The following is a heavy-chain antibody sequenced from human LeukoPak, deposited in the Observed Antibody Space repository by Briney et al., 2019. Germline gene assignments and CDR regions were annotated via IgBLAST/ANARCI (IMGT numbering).Heavy chain of an antibody. D-gene: IGHD3-10*01. CDR2: IYSSGST. CDR1: GGSISTYF. Sequence: SETLSLTCTVSGGSISTYFWSWIRQPAGKGLEWIGRIYSSGSTNYNPSLKSRVTMSVDTSKNQFSLRLSSVTAADTAVYYCARGFGLNRGHRNARVRGVPGGYFDYWGQGTLVTVSS. V-gene: IGHV4-4*07. CDR3: ARGFGLNRGHRNARVRGVPGGYFDY. J-gene: IGHJ4*02.